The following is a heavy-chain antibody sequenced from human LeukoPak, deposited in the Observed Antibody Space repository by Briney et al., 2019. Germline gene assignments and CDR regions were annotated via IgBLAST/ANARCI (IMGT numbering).Heavy chain of an antibody. CDR2: INSDGSST. V-gene: IGHV3-74*01. CDR1: GFTFSSYW. Sequence: PGGSLRLSCAASGFTFSSYWMHWVRQAPGKGLVWVSRINSDGSSTSYADSVKGRFTISRDNAKNTLYLQMNSLRAEDTAVYCCARGDGSSWYYYYYYYMDVWGKGTTVTVSS. J-gene: IGHJ6*03. CDR3: ARGDGSSWYYYYYYYMDV. D-gene: IGHD6-13*01.